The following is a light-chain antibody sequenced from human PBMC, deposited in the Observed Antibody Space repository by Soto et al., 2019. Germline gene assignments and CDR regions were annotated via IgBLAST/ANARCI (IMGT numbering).Light chain of an antibody. CDR1: GTDVARYNY. J-gene: IGLJ1*01. Sequence: QSVLPQPASVSAPPGQSITLSCTASGTDVARYNYVSWYQQHPGKAPKLMIYDVSNRPSGVSNRISGSKSGNTASLTISGLQAEDEADYYCGSYTSGNTLEVFGTGTKVTVL. CDR2: DVS. V-gene: IGLV2-14*03. CDR3: GSYTSGNTLEV.